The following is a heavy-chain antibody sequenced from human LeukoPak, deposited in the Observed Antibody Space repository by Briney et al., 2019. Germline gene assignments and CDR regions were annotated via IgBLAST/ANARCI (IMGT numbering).Heavy chain of an antibody. Sequence: SEALSLTCAVYGGSFSGYYWSWSRQSPGKGLEWIGEVNQSVGTNYTPSLESRVTISVDPFKNQFSLKLSSVTAADTAVYFCASGRWDLRFHYWGQGALVTVSS. D-gene: IGHD1-26*01. V-gene: IGHV4-34*01. CDR2: VNQSVGT. J-gene: IGHJ4*02. CDR3: ASGRWDLRFHY. CDR1: GGSFSGYY.